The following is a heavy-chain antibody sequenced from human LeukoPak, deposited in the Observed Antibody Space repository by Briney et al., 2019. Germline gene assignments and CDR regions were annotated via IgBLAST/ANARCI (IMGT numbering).Heavy chain of an antibody. D-gene: IGHD6-19*01. CDR1: GFTFSNYW. V-gene: IGHV3-74*01. CDR2: ISTDGSTT. J-gene: IGHJ4*02. CDR3: ARGDTVALDC. Sequence: GGSLRLSCAASGFTFSNYWMHWVRQAPGKGLVWVSHISTDGSTTNYADSVKARFTISRDNAKNTLSLQMNSLRAEDTAVYYCARGDTVALDCWGQGTLVTVSS.